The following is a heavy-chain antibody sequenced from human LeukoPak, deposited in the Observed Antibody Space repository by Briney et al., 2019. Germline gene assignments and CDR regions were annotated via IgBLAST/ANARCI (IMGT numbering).Heavy chain of an antibody. CDR2: INPNSGGT. Sequence: ASVKVSCKASGYTFTGYYMHWVRQAPGQGLEWMGWINPNSGGTNYAQKFQGRVTTTRDTSISTAYMELSRLRSDDTAIYYCAKNGDRGAYCSGGSCYPYYYYNMDVWGKGTTVTISS. CDR3: AKNGDRGAYCSGGSCYPYYYYNMDV. V-gene: IGHV1-2*02. D-gene: IGHD2-15*01. CDR1: GYTFTGYY. J-gene: IGHJ6*03.